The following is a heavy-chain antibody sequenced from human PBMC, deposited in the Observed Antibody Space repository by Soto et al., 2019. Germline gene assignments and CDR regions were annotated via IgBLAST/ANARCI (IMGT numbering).Heavy chain of an antibody. CDR2: IIPILGIA. Sequence: QVQLVQSGAEVKKPGSSVKVSCKASGGTFSSYTISWVRQAPGQGLEWMGRIIPILGIANYAQKFQGRATITADKSTSTAYMELSSLRSEDTAVYYCAIDYYDSSGKDYWGQGTLVTVSS. V-gene: IGHV1-69*02. D-gene: IGHD3-22*01. CDR1: GGTFSSYT. CDR3: AIDYYDSSGKDY. J-gene: IGHJ4*02.